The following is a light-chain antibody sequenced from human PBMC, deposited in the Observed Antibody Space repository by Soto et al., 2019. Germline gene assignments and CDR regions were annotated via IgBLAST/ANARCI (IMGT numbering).Light chain of an antibody. CDR1: QSISAW. V-gene: IGKV1-5*03. J-gene: IGKJ1*01. CDR3: QQYNDYSWT. Sequence: DIQITQTPSTLSASVGDSVSINCRASQSISAWLAWYQQKPGKAPRLLIYKASTLEIGVPSRFSGSGSGTEFTLTISSLQPDDVAIYYCQQYNDYSWTFGQGTK. CDR2: KAS.